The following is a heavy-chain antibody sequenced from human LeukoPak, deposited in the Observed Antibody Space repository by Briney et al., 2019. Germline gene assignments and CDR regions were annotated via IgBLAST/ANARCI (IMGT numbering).Heavy chain of an antibody. CDR1: GYTFTSYG. CDR2: ISAYNGNT. V-gene: IGHV1-18*01. CDR3: AREASWLFGIYYYYGMDV. D-gene: IGHD3-9*01. Sequence: ASVKVSCKASGYTFTSYGISWVRQAPGRGPEWMRWISAYNGNTNYAQKLQGRVTMTTDTSPSTAYMELRSLRSDDTAVYYCAREASWLFGIYYYYGMDVWGQGTTVTVSS. J-gene: IGHJ6*02.